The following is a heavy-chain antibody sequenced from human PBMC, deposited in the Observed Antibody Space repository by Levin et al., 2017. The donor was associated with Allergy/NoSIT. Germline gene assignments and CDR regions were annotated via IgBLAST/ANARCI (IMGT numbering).Heavy chain of an antibody. D-gene: IGHD3-10*01. CDR3: VKKGGIGSGSSTGWFDP. J-gene: IGHJ5*02. CDR2: TSSNGGTT. Sequence: GESLKISCSASGFTFSSYTMHGVRQAPGKGLEYVSGTSSNGGTTYYADSVKGRFTISRDNSMDTLYLQMSSLRAEDTAVYYCVKKGGIGSGSSTGWFDPWGQGTLVTVSS. V-gene: IGHV3-64D*06. CDR1: GFTFSSYT.